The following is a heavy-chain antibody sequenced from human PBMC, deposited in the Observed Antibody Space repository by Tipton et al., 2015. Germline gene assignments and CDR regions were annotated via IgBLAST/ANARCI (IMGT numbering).Heavy chain of an antibody. CDR2: IYYTGTT. CDR3: ARQGDYWTADNWFDP. Sequence: GLVKPSETLSLTCTVSNGSMTTDSYYWGWIRQSPGKGLEWIGSIYYTGTTSYNESLGRRVTISRDTSTNQFYLNLTSVTAADTAIYYCARQGDYWTADNWFDPWGQGTLVTVSP. D-gene: IGHD3/OR15-3a*01. J-gene: IGHJ5*02. V-gene: IGHV4-39*01. CDR1: NGSMTTDSYY.